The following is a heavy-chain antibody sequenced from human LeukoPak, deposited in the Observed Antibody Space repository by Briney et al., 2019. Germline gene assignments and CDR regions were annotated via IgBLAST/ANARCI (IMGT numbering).Heavy chain of an antibody. CDR1: GYSFTTFW. CDR3: ARHGRGSSFYYYYGMDV. D-gene: IGHD6-6*01. V-gene: IGHV5-51*01. Sequence: HGESLKISCKGSGYSFTTFWIGWVRQMPGKGLEWMGIIYPGDSDTRYSPSFQGQVTISADKSINTAYLQWSSLKASDTAMYYCARHGRGSSFYYYYGMDVWGQGTTVTVSS. CDR2: IYPGDSDT. J-gene: IGHJ6*02.